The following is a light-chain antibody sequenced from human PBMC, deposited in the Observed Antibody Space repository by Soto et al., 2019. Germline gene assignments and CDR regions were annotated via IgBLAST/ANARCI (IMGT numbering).Light chain of an antibody. CDR3: QQYYSYPVT. J-gene: IGKJ4*01. CDR1: QGISSY. CDR2: AAS. V-gene: IGKV1-8*01. Sequence: IRKIQSPSSLSASKGDRVTITCRASQGISSYLAWYQQKPGKAPKLLIYAASTLQSGVPSRFSGSGSGTDFTLTISCLQSEDFATYYCQQYYSYPVTFGGGTKVDIK.